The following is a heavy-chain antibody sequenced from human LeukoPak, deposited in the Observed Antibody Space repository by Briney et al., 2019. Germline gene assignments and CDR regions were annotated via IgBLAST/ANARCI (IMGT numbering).Heavy chain of an antibody. Sequence: GGSLILSCAASGFTFSSYTFFWVRQAPGKGLEWVASITSTSTYIYYADSVQGRFAVSRDNAKNSLYLQMNSLRAEDTAVFYCVRRGPNNSGLDYWGQGTLVTVSS. J-gene: IGHJ4*02. D-gene: IGHD5-12*01. V-gene: IGHV3-21*01. CDR2: ITSTSTYI. CDR1: GFTFSSYT. CDR3: VRRGPNNSGLDY.